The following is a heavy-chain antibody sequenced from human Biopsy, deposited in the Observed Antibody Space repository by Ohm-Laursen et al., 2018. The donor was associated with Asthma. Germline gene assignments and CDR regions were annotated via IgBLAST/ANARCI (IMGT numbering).Heavy chain of an antibody. D-gene: IGHD2-2*01. CDR3: ARKAGSCISRTCYSLDF. V-gene: IGHV1-69*13. CDR1: GGTFNTYV. CDR2: INSVFGTT. J-gene: IGHJ4*02. Sequence: EASVKVSCKSLGGTFNTYVLGWMRPAPGQGLEWMGGINSVFGTTTYPQKFQDRVTITADDSTSTVYMELSSLRSEDTAVYYCARKAGSCISRTCYSLDFWGQGTLVTVSS.